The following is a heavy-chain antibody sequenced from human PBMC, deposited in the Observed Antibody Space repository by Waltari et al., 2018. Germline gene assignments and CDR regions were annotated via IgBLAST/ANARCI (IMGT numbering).Heavy chain of an antibody. CDR3: ARHRRLYGGKKKDYYYYGMDV. Sequence: QVQLQQWGAGLLKPSETLSLTCAVYGGSFSGYYWSWIRQPPGQGLEWIGEINHRGSTNYNPSLNSRVTISVDTAKNQFSLKLSSVTAADTAVYDCARHRRLYGGKKKDYYYYGMDVWGQGTTVTVSS. D-gene: IGHD4-17*01. V-gene: IGHV4-34*01. CDR2: INHRGST. J-gene: IGHJ6*02. CDR1: GGSFSGYY.